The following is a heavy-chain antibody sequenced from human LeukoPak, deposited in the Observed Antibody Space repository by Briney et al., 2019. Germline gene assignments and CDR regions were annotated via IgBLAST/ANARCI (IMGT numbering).Heavy chain of an antibody. J-gene: IGHJ6*03. D-gene: IGHD3-10*01. Sequence: ASVKVSCKASGYTFTGYYMHWVRQAPGQGLEWMGWINPNSGGTNYAQKFQGRVTMTRDTSMSTVYMELSSLRSEDTAVYYCARGPRITLIRGGQWYYYMDVWGKGTTVTISS. CDR2: INPNSGGT. CDR1: GYTFTGYY. V-gene: IGHV1-2*02. CDR3: ARGPRITLIRGGQWYYYMDV.